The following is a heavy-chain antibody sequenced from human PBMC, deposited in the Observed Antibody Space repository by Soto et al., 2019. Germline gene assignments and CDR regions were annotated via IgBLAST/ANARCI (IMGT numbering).Heavy chain of an antibody. CDR3: ARDNSGSDY. Sequence: ASVKVSCKTSGYTFTNFDINWVRQAPGQGLEWMGWISTYNGDTSYAQKFQDRVTVTTDTSTSTAYMELVTLRSDDTAIYYCARDNSGSDYWGQGTLVTVSS. CDR2: ISTYNGDT. D-gene: IGHD5-12*01. J-gene: IGHJ4*02. V-gene: IGHV1-18*01. CDR1: GYTFTNFD.